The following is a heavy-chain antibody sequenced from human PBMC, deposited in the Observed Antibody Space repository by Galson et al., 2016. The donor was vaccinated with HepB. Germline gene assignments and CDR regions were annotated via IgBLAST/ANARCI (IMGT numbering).Heavy chain of an antibody. V-gene: IGHV4-30-4*01. CDR3: VGDCSTSNCYAIY. J-gene: IGHJ4*02. Sequence: LSLTCSVSGDSITSGDYYWSWIRQPPGKGLEWIGYIYYSGRTSYNPSLKSRVTISVDTSKNQFSLKLSSVTAADTAVYYCVGDCSTSNCYAIYWGQGTLVTVPS. D-gene: IGHD2-2*01. CDR1: GDSITSGDYY. CDR2: IYYSGRT.